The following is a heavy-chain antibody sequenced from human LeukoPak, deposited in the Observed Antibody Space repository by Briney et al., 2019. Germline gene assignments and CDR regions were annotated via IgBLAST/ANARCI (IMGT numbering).Heavy chain of an antibody. CDR3: ARGGGLDV. Sequence: GGSLRLSCAASGFTFSTYWMSWVRQPPGKGLEWVATIKRDGSEKYYVDSVKGRFTISRDNAKNSLYLQMSNLRAEDTAVYFCARGGGLDVWGQGATVTVSS. J-gene: IGHJ6*02. CDR2: IKRDGSEK. V-gene: IGHV3-7*03. CDR1: GFTFSTYW. D-gene: IGHD3-16*01.